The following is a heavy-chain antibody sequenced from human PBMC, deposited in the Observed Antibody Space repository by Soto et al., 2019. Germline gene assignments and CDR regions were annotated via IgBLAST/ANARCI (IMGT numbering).Heavy chain of an antibody. CDR3: VRSEATALDY. V-gene: IGHV4-34*01. CDR1: GGSFSGYC. CDR2: FDHSGIA. Sequence: SQTLSLTCAVYGGSFSGYCWSWIRQPPGKGLEWIGEFDHSGIANYNPSLKTRVTISVDRSQNLFSLKLASVTAADTAVYYCVRSEATALDYWGQGILVTVSS. J-gene: IGHJ4*02.